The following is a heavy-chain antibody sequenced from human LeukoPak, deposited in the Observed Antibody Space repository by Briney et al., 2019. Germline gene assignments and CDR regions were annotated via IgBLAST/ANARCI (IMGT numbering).Heavy chain of an antibody. CDR1: GGSISSYY. V-gene: IGHV4-59*01. D-gene: IGHD6-6*01. Sequence: SETLSLTCTVSGGSISSYYWNWIRQPPGKGLEWIGYIYYTGSSNYNPSLKSRVTILVDTSKHQFSLKLGSVTAADTAVYFCARLSRGSSAGFDYWGQGILVTVSS. J-gene: IGHJ4*02. CDR2: IYYTGSS. CDR3: ARLSRGSSAGFDY.